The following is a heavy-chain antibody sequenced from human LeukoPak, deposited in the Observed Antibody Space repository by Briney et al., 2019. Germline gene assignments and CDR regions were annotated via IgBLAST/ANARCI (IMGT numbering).Heavy chain of an antibody. CDR1: GFSFSSYG. V-gene: IGHV3-30*18. CDR2: VSHDGRIK. Sequence: QPGGSLRLSCAASGFSFSSYGMQWVRRSPGKGLEWLAVVSHDGRIKIYADSVKGRFTISRDNSKNTVELEMFSLRTEDTAVYYCAKEPNSFTSGWYFQDWGQGALVIVSS. D-gene: IGHD2-2*01. J-gene: IGHJ1*01. CDR3: AKEPNSFTSGWYFQD.